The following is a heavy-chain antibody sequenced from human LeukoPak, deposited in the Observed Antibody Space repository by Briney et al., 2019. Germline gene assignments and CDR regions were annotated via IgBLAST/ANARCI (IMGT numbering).Heavy chain of an antibody. CDR3: ARAFSTTAFDY. CDR1: GFTFRTYA. J-gene: IGHJ4*02. CDR2: ISDDGSNR. Sequence: GGSLRLSCAASGFTFRTYAMNWVRQAPGKGLEWVAVISDDGSNRYYAESVKGQFTISRDNSKNTLYLQMNSLRAEDTAVYYCARAFSTTAFDYWGQGTLVTVSS. D-gene: IGHD4-17*01. V-gene: IGHV3-30*04.